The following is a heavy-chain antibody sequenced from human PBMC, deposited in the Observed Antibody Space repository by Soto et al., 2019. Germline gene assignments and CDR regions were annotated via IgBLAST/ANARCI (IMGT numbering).Heavy chain of an antibody. J-gene: IGHJ4*02. V-gene: IGHV3-23*01. CDR1: GVGLSTYA. CDR3: ALPSCGGDCYSPFDY. D-gene: IGHD2-21*02. Sequence: EVQLLESGGGFVQPGGSLRLSCTASGVGLSTYAISWVRQAPGKGLEWVSVISGNSGKTDYADSVKGRFSISRDKSENTVYLPMNRLRAEDTAVYYCALPSCGGDCYSPFDYWGPGTLVTVSS. CDR2: ISGNSGKT.